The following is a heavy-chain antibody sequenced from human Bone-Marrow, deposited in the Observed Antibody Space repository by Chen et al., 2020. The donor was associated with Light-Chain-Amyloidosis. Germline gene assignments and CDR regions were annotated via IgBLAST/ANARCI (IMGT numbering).Heavy chain of an antibody. CDR1: GFNFSSFG. D-gene: IGHD3-10*01. V-gene: IGHV3-23*04. CDR3: TRKGGYFDF. J-gene: IGHJ4*02. Sequence: EVQLVESGGGLVQPGGSVRLSCATSGFNFSSFGMSWVRQAPGKGLEWVSTVSGSTVSTYYAGAVKGRFIISRDNSKSTLYLQMNSLRAGDTAVYFCTRKGGYFDFWGQGSLVTVSS. CDR2: VSGSTVST.